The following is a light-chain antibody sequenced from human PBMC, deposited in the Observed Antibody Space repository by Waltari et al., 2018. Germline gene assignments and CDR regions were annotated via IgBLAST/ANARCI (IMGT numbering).Light chain of an antibody. CDR2: DAS. CDR1: QSVGRT. J-gene: IGKJ1*01. Sequence: EIVLTQSPGPLSLSPGERATLSCRATQSVGRTLAWYQQKPGQAPRLLIYDASSRATGIPDRFSGSGYGTDFSLTISRLEPEDFAVYYCQKYGTLPATFGQGTKVEIK. V-gene: IGKV3-20*01. CDR3: QKYGTLPAT.